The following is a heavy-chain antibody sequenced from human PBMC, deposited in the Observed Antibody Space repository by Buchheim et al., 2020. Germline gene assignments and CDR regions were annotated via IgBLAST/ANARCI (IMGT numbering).Heavy chain of an antibody. CDR3: ARNGGNSDFGY. D-gene: IGHD4-23*01. V-gene: IGHV4-4*02. Sequence: QVQLQESGPGLVKPSGTLSLTCAVSGGPIRSRNWWTWVRQPPGKGLEWIGEISHRGSTNYNPSLKSRVTIPVDKSKNQFSLKLSSVTAADTAVYYCARNGGNSDFGYWGQGTL. J-gene: IGHJ4*02. CDR1: GGPIRSRNW. CDR2: ISHRGST.